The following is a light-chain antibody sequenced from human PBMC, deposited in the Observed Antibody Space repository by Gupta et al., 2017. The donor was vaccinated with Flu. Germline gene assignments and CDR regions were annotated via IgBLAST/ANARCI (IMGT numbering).Light chain of an antibody. J-gene: IGKJ2*01. CDR1: QSVSSSY. CDR2: GAS. Sequence: EIVLTQSPGTLSLSPGERATLSCRASQSVSSSYLAWYQQKPGQAPRLLIYGASSRATGIPDRFSGSGSGTDFTLTISRLEPEDFAMYHCQHYGSSPHTFGQGTKLEIK. CDR3: QHYGSSPHT. V-gene: IGKV3-20*01.